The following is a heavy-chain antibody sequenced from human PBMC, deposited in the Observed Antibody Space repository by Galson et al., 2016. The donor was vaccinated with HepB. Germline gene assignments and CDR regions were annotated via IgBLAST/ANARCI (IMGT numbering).Heavy chain of an antibody. CDR2: IQYSGNT. CDR3: ARNFVRGVNPGFDI. Sequence: ETLSLTCTVSGGSISSHPYYWGWVRQSPGNALEWIGSIQYSGNTYYNPALSSRVTIFIDTSKNQISLTLTSVTAADTALYSCARNFVRGVNPGFDIWGRGTMVTVSS. CDR1: GGSISSHPYY. D-gene: IGHD3-10*01. V-gene: IGHV4-39*01. J-gene: IGHJ3*02.